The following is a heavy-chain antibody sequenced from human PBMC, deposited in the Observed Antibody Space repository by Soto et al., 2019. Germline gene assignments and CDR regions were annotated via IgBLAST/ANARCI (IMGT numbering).Heavy chain of an antibody. J-gene: IGHJ4*02. CDR1: GFIFSRYW. Sequence: EVQVVESGGALVQTGESLRLSCTTSGFIFSRYWMTWVGQAPGKGLEWVANIKQDGSQKYYVDSVRGRFTVSRDNAKNSVYLQMASLRGDDTAIYYCGWGLGWVFQFWGQGSRVTVSS. CDR2: IKQDGSQK. CDR3: GWGLGWVFQF. D-gene: IGHD3-16*01. V-gene: IGHV3-7*02.